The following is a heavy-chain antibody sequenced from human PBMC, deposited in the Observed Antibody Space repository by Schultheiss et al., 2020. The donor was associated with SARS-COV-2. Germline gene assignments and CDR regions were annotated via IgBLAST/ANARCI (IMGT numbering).Heavy chain of an antibody. D-gene: IGHD6-13*01. CDR1: GGSFSGYY. V-gene: IGHV4-34*01. J-gene: IGHJ4*02. Sequence: ESLKISCAVYGGSFSGYYWSWIRQPPGKGLEWIGEINHSGSTNYNPSLKSRVTISVDTSKNQFSLKLSSVTAADTAVYYCARDQRGEQQLAFDYWGQGTLVTVSS. CDR2: INHSGST. CDR3: ARDQRGEQQLAFDY.